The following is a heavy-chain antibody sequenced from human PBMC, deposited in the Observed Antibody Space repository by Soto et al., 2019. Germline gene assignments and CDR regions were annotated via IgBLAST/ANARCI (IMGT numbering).Heavy chain of an antibody. CDR3: ARVRSRRDGYNFRGYFDY. J-gene: IGHJ4*02. D-gene: IGHD5-12*01. V-gene: IGHV3-21*01. CDR2: ISSSSSYI. Sequence: GGSLRLSCAASGFTFSSYSMNWVRQAPGKGLEWVSSISSSSSYIYYADSVKGRFTISRDNAKNSLYLQMNSLRAEDTAVYYCARVRSRRDGYNFRGYFDYWGQGTLVTVSS. CDR1: GFTFSSYS.